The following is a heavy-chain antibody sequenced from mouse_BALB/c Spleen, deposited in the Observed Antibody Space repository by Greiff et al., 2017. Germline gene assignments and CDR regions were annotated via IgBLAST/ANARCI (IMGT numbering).Heavy chain of an antibody. Sequence: VKLVESGPGLVAPSQSLSITCTVSGFSLTSYGVHWVRQPPGKGLEWLGVIWAGGSTNYNSALMSRLSISKDNSKSQVFLKMNSLQTDDTAMYYCARHYYGSSYASFYFDYWGQGTTLTVSS. V-gene: IGHV2-9*02. J-gene: IGHJ2*01. CDR1: GFSLTSYG. D-gene: IGHD1-1*01. CDR2: IWAGGST. CDR3: ARHYYGSSYASFYFDY.